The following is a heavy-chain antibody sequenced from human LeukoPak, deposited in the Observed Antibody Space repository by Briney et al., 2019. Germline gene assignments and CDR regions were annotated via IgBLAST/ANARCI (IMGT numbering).Heavy chain of an antibody. J-gene: IGHJ4*02. CDR1: GGSISSSSYY. CDR2: IYHSGST. CDR3: ARSWYSATYLDY. Sequence: SETLSLTCTVSGGSISSSSYYWGWIRQPPGKGLEWIRSIYHSGSTYYKPTLKSRVTISVDTSKNQFSLKLSSVTAADTAVYYCARSWYSATYLDYWGQGTLVTVSS. V-gene: IGHV4-39*01. D-gene: IGHD1-26*01.